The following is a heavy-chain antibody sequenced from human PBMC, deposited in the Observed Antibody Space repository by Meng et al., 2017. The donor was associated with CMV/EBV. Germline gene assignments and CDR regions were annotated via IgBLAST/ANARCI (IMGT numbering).Heavy chain of an antibody. CDR1: GGSFSGYY. D-gene: IGHD2-2*01. Sequence: SQTLSLTCAVYGGSFSGYYWSWIRQPPGKGLEWIGEINHSGSTKYNPSLKSRVTISVDTSKNQFSLKLSSVTAADTAVYYCARTLQARYCSSTSCYKYGMDVWGQGTTVTVSS. J-gene: IGHJ6*02. CDR3: ARTLQARYCSSTSCYKYGMDV. V-gene: IGHV4-34*01. CDR2: INHSGST.